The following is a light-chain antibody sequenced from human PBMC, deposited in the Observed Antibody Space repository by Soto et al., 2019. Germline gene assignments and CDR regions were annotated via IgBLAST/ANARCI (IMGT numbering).Light chain of an antibody. CDR3: SSFGGSNHVV. V-gene: IGLV2-8*01. Sequence: HSALTQPPSASGSPGQSVTISCTGTSSDVGGYNYVSWYQQHPGKAPKLIIYEVSKRPSGVPDHFSGSKSGNTASLTVSGLQADDEADYYCSSFGGSNHVVFGGGTKVTVL. CDR1: SSDVGGYNY. CDR2: EVS. J-gene: IGLJ2*01.